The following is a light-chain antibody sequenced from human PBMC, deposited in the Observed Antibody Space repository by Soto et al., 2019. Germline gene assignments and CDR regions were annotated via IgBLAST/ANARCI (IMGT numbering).Light chain of an antibody. CDR2: DVS. CDR1: QSIGDS. V-gene: IGKV1-5*01. CDR3: QQYNGYSRT. J-gene: IGKJ1*01. Sequence: DIQMTQSPSTLSASVGDRVTITCRASQSIGDSLAWYQQKPWKAPYLLISDVSRLERWVPSRFSGSGSGTEFTLTISSMQPDDFATFYCQQYNGYSRTFGQGTKVDIK.